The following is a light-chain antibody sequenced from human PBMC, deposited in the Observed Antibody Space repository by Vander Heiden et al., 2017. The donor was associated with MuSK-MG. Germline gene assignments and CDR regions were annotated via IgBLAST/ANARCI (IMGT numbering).Light chain of an antibody. Sequence: IRMTQSPSSFSASTGDRVTITCRASQGISSYLAWYQQKPGKAPKLLIYAASTLQSGVPSRFSGSGSGTDFTLTISCLQSEDFATYYCQQYYSYPTFGQGTRLEIK. CDR3: QQYYSYPT. J-gene: IGKJ5*01. CDR2: AAS. CDR1: QGISSY. V-gene: IGKV1-8*01.